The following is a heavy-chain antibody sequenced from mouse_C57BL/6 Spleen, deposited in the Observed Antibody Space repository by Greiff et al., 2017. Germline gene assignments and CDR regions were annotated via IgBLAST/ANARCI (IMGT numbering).Heavy chain of an antibody. J-gene: IGHJ2*01. CDR1: GYAFTNYL. Sequence: VQLQQSGAELVRPGTSVKVSCKASGYAFTNYLIEWVKQRPGQGLEWIGVINPGSGGTYYNEKFKGKATLTADKSSSTAYMQLSSLTSEDAAVYFCARSGGSIYFDYWGQGTTLTVSS. CDR3: ARSGGSIYFDY. D-gene: IGHD1-1*01. V-gene: IGHV1-54*01. CDR2: INPGSGGT.